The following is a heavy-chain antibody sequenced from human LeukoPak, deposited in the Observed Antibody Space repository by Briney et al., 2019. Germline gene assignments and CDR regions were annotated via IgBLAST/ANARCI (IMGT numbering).Heavy chain of an antibody. CDR3: ARGGNYYDSSGYYSILDY. J-gene: IGHJ4*02. CDR2: IIPIFGTA. Sequence: SVKVSCKASGGTFSSYAISWVRQAPGQGLEWMGGIIPIFGTANYAQKFQGRVTITADESTGTAYMELSSLRSEDTAVYYCARGGNYYDSSGYYSILDYWGQGTLVTVSS. CDR1: GGTFSSYA. V-gene: IGHV1-69*13. D-gene: IGHD3-22*01.